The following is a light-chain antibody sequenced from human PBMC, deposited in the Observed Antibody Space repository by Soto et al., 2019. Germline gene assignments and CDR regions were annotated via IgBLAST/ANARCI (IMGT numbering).Light chain of an antibody. CDR2: GNS. CDR3: QSYDRSLSAV. Sequence: QSVLTQPPSVSGAPGQRVTISCTGSSSNIGAGYDVHWYQQLPGTAPKLLINGNSNRPSGVPDRFSGSKSGTSASPAITGLQAEDEADYYCQSYDRSLSAVFGGGTKLTVL. V-gene: IGLV1-40*01. CDR1: SSNIGAGYD. J-gene: IGLJ2*01.